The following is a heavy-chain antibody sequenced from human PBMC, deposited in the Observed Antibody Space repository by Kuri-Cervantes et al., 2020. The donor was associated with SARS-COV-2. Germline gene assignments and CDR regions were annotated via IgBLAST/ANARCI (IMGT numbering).Heavy chain of an antibody. V-gene: IGHV3-30-3*01. CDR3: ARVLPEPAAAFDY. Sequence: GESLKISCAASGFTFSSYAMHWVRQAPGKGLEWVTVISYDGNNKYYADSVKGRFTISRDNAKNSLYLQMNSLRAEDTAVYYCARVLPEPAAAFDYWGQGTLVTVSS. CDR1: GFTFSSYA. CDR2: ISYDGNNK. J-gene: IGHJ4*02. D-gene: IGHD6-13*01.